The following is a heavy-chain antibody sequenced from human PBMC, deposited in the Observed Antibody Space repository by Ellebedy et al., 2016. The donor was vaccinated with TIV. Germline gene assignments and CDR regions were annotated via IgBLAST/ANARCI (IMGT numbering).Heavy chain of an antibody. CDR1: GFTFSSYS. Sequence: GESLKISXAASGFTFSSYSMNWVRQAPGKGLEWVSTITGSGGRTYYADSVKGRFTISTDNSKNTLYLQMNSLRAEDTAVYYCGDLGWEGRWGQGTLVTVSS. D-gene: IGHD1-26*01. CDR3: GDLGWEGR. CDR2: ITGSGGRT. J-gene: IGHJ4*02. V-gene: IGHV3-23*01.